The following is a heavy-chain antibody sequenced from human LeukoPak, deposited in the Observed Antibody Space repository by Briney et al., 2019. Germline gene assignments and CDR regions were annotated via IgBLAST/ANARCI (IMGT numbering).Heavy chain of an antibody. V-gene: IGHV1-18*01. CDR1: GYTFTSYG. D-gene: IGHD6-13*01. J-gene: IGHJ4*02. CDR2: ISAYNGNT. Sequence: ASVTVSCTASGYTFTSYGISWVRQAPGQGLEWMGWISAYNGNTNYAQKLQGRVTVTTDTSTSTAYMELRSLRSDDTAVYYCASHSSSRGGFDYWGQGTLVTVSS. CDR3: ASHSSSRGGFDY.